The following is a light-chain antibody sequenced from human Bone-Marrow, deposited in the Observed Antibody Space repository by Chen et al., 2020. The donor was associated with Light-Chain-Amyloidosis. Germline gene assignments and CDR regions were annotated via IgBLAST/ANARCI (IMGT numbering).Light chain of an antibody. CDR2: GSS. CDR3: QQYGTSPLT. V-gene: IGKV3-20*01. J-gene: IGKJ4*01. CDR1: QTISSNY. Sequence: EIVLTQSQGTLSLSPGEGTNLSCRASQTISSNYLTWYQQKFGQAPRLLIYGSSTRATGIPDRFPGSGSGTDFTLAINRLEPEIFAIYSCQQYGTSPLTFGGGTKVEIK.